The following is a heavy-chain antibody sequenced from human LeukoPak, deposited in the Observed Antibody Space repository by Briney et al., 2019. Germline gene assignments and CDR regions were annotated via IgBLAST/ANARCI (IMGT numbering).Heavy chain of an antibody. CDR2: ISGSGGST. CDR3: AKDPRYCSGGSCYIYFYYYMDV. Sequence: GGSLRLSCAASGFTFSSYALSWVRQAPGKGLEWVSAISGSGGSTYYSDSVRGRFTISRDNFKRTLFLQMNSLRAEDTAVYYCAKDPRYCSGGSCYIYFYYYMDVWGKGTTVTVSS. J-gene: IGHJ6*03. CDR1: GFTFSSYA. V-gene: IGHV3-23*01. D-gene: IGHD2-15*01.